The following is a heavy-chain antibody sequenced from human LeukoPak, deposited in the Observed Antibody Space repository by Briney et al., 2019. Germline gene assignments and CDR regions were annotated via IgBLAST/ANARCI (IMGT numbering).Heavy chain of an antibody. J-gene: IGHJ6*03. V-gene: IGHV4-59*12. CDR3: ARITMVRGGFRNYYYYYYIDV. CDR2: IYYSGST. D-gene: IGHD3-10*01. CDR1: DDSITMYY. Sequence: SETLSLTCTVSDDSITMYYWTWIRQPPGKGLEWIGYIYYSGSTNYNPSLKSRVTISVDTSKNQFSLKLSSVTAADTAVYYCARITMVRGGFRNYYYYYYIDVWGKGTTVTISS.